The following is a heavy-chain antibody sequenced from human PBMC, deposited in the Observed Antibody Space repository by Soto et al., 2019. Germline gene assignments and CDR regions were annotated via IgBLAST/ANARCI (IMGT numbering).Heavy chain of an antibody. CDR2: INPAGTIT. D-gene: IGHD3-16*01. J-gene: IGHJ1*01. Sequence: MQMVESGGGSVQPGGSLRLSCAASGFPFSHYWMHWVRQTPGKGLVWVSRINPAGTITNYAYSVEGRFTISKDNADSALVLQMHSLSDEDKAIYCCTSDTFGLRDNWCQGTLVTVSS. CDR1: GFPFSHYW. V-gene: IGHV3-74*01. CDR3: TSDTFGLRDN.